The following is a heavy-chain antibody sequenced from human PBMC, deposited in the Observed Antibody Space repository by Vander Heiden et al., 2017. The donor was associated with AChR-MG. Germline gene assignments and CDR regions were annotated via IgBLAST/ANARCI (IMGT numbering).Heavy chain of an antibody. Sequence: EVQLLAPGGDLLDPGGTMRLSCAASGLGFNTYAMGWVRQAPGKGLEWVSTVRDSGGTTNYADSVNGRFTISRDNSKNTLYLQMNSLKAEETAVYYGARAKWIQVPFDCWGQGTVVTVSS. CDR1: GLGFNTYA. CDR3: ARAKWIQVPFDC. D-gene: IGHD5-18*01. J-gene: IGHJ4*02. V-gene: IGHV3-23*01. CDR2: VRDSGGTT.